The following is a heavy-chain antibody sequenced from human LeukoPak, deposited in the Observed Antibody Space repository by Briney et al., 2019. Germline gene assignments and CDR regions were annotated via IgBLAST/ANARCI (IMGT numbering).Heavy chain of an antibody. D-gene: IGHD3-10*01. J-gene: IGHJ6*02. CDR1: GFTFSDYA. Sequence: PGGSLRLSCAASGFTFSDYAMHWVRQAPGKGLEWVAVISYDGSNKYYADSVKGRFTISRDNSKNTLYLQMNSLRAEDTAVYYCARDRGIFITMMDVWGQGTTVTVSS. CDR2: ISYDGSNK. CDR3: ARDRGIFITMMDV. V-gene: IGHV3-30-3*01.